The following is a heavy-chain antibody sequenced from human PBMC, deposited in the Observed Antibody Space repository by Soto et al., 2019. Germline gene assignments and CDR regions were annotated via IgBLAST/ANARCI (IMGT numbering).Heavy chain of an antibody. V-gene: IGHV1-69*04. Sequence: ASVKVSCKASGGTFSSYTISWVRQAPGQGLEWMGRIIPILGIANYAQKFQGRVTITADKSTSTAYMELSSLRSEDTAVYYCARDYRLGGAFDIWGQGTMVTVSS. CDR1: GGTFSSYT. CDR2: IIPILGIA. D-gene: IGHD1-26*01. J-gene: IGHJ3*02. CDR3: ARDYRLGGAFDI.